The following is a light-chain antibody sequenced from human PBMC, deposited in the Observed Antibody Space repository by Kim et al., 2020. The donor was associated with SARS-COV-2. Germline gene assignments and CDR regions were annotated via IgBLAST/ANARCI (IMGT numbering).Light chain of an antibody. V-gene: IGLV3-1*01. CDR1: KLGHKY. CDR2: QDS. J-gene: IGLJ2*01. CDR3: QAWDRTTVV. Sequence: SYELTQPPSVSVSPGQTASITCSGDKLGHKYACWYQQKPGQSPVLVIYQDSKRPSGIPERFSGSNSGNTATLTISGTQAMDEADYYCQAWDRTTVVFGGGTQLTVL.